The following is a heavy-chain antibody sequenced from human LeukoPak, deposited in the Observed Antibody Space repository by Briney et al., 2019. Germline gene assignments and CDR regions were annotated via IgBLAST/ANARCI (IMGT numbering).Heavy chain of an antibody. CDR2: IYSGGST. J-gene: IGHJ4*02. D-gene: IGHD3-22*01. Sequence: GGSLRLSCAASGFTVSSNYMSRVRQAPGKGLEWVSVIYSGGSTYYADSVKGRFTISRDNSKNTLYLQMNSLRAEDTAVYYCARDYHFRDSSGYYYDSFDYWGQGTLVTVSS. CDR1: GFTVSSNY. V-gene: IGHV3-66*01. CDR3: ARDYHFRDSSGYYYDSFDY.